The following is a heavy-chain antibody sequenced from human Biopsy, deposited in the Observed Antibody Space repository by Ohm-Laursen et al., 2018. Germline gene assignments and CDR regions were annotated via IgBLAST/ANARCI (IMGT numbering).Heavy chain of an antibody. D-gene: IGHD3/OR15-3a*01. J-gene: IGHJ4*02. CDR3: ASRGLVMASDYYFDD. CDR2: IYYSGST. V-gene: IGHV4-61*05. CDR1: GGSISNNNYY. Sequence: GTLSLTCTVSGGSISNNNYYWSWIRQPPGRGLEWVGSIYYSGSTNYNPSLKSRVTISADTSKSQLSLHLTSVTAADTAVYYCASRGLVMASDYYFDDWGQGTLVTVSS.